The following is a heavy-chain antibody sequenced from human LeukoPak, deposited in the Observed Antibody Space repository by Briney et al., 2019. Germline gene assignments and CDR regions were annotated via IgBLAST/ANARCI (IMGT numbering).Heavy chain of an antibody. CDR1: GFTFSSYS. J-gene: IGHJ3*02. CDR2: ISSSSSYI. D-gene: IGHD2-15*01. V-gene: IGHV3-21*01. Sequence: GGSLRLSCAASGFTFSSYSMNWGRQAPGKGLEGVSSISSSSSYIYYADSVKGRFTISRDNAKNSLYLQMNSLRAEDTAVYYCARDRLVVKGPPRDAFHIWGQGTMVTVSS. CDR3: ARDRLVVKGPPRDAFHI.